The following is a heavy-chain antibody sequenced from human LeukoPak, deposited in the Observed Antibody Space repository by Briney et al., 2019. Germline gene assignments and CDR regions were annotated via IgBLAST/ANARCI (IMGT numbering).Heavy chain of an antibody. D-gene: IGHD2-15*01. V-gene: IGHV3-21*01. CDR3: ARDLGYCSGGSCYPPDY. CDR1: GFTFSSYG. Sequence: PGGSLRLSCVASGFTFSSYGMNWVRQAPGKGLEWVSSISSSSSYIYYADSVKGRFTISRDNAKNSLYLQMNSLRAEDTAVYYCARDLGYCSGGSCYPPDYWGQGTLVTVSS. J-gene: IGHJ4*02. CDR2: ISSSSSYI.